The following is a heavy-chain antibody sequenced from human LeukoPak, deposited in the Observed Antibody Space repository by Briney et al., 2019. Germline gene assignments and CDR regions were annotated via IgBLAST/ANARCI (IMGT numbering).Heavy chain of an antibody. V-gene: IGHV3-20*04. CDR1: GFTFDDYG. Sequence: GGSLRLSCAASGFTFDDYGMSWVRQAPGKGLEWVSGINWNGGSTRYADSVKGRFTISRDNAKNSLYLQMNSLRAEDTALYYCARDVPQANYDYVWGSYRSWYFDYWGQGTLVTVSS. CDR2: INWNGGST. J-gene: IGHJ4*02. CDR3: ARDVPQANYDYVWGSYRSWYFDY. D-gene: IGHD3-16*02.